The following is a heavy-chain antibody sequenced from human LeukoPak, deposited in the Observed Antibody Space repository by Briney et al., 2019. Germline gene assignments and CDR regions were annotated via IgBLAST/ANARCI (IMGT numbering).Heavy chain of an antibody. D-gene: IGHD3-10*01. J-gene: IGHJ3*02. CDR1: GFTFSDYS. Sequence: GGSLRLSCAASGFTFSDYSMSWVRQAPGKGLEWVANIKHDGSEKYYVDSVKGRFTISRDNAKNSLYLQMNSLRAEDTAVYYFAKGITRGDIWGQGTMVTVSS. V-gene: IGHV3-7*03. CDR3: AKGITRGDI. CDR2: IKHDGSEK.